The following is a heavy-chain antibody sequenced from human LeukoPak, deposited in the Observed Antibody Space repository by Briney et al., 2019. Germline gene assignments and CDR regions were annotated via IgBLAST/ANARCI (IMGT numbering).Heavy chain of an antibody. CDR2: IYYSGST. Sequence: SETLSLTCTVSGGSISSSSYYWGWIRQPPGKGLEWIGSIYYSGSTYYNPSLKSRVTISVDTSKNQFSLKLSSVTAADTAVYYCARIYGSGGYYRFYYYMDVWGKGTTVTISS. CDR3: ARIYGSGGYYRFYYYMDV. V-gene: IGHV4-39*01. CDR1: GGSISSSSYY. D-gene: IGHD3-10*01. J-gene: IGHJ6*03.